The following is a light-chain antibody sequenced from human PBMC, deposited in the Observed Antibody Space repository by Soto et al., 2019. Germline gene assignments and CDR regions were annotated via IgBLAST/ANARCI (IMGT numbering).Light chain of an antibody. CDR1: QSVIYSANNKNC. V-gene: IGKV4-1*01. CDR3: QQYLGIPRT. J-gene: IGKJ1*01. Sequence: DIVMTQSPDSLAVSLGERATINCKSSQSVIYSANNKNCLAWYQQKPGQPPKLLIYWASTRESGVPDRFSGRGSGTDFTLTISSLQAEDVAVYYCQQYLGIPRTFGQGTKVEIK. CDR2: WAS.